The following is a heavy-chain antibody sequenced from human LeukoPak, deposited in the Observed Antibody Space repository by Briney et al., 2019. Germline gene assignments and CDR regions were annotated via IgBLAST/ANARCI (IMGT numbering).Heavy chain of an antibody. J-gene: IGHJ5*02. V-gene: IGHV4-31*03. CDR3: AGSGYQLLYPGWFDP. CDR1: GGSISSGGYY. D-gene: IGHD2-2*02. Sequence: SETLSLTCTVSGGSISSGGYYWSWIRQHPGKGLEWIGYIYYSGSTYYNPSLKSRVTISVDTSKNQFSLKLSSVTAADTAVYYCAGSGYQLLYPGWFDPWGQGTLVTVSS. CDR2: IYYSGST.